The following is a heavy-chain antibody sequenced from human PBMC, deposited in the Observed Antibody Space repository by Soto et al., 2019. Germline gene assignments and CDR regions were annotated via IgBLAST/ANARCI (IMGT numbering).Heavy chain of an antibody. Sequence: EVQLVESGGGLVKPGGSLRLSCAASGFTFSSYSMNWVRQAPGKGLEWVSSISSSSSYIYYADSVKGRFTISRDNAKNSLYLQMNSLRAEDTAVYYCARDRRADYDFWSGYYWTNDYWGQGTLVTVSS. V-gene: IGHV3-21*01. CDR1: GFTFSSYS. D-gene: IGHD3-3*01. CDR2: ISSSSSYI. CDR3: ARDRRADYDFWSGYYWTNDY. J-gene: IGHJ4*02.